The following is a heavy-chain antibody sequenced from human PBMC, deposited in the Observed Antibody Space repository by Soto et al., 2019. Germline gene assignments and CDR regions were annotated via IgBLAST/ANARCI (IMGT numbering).Heavy chain of an antibody. Sequence: EVQLVESGGGLVQPGGSLRLSCAASGFTFTSNWMHWVRQAPGKGLVWVSRINSDGTTTTYADSVKGRFTISRDNAKNTLYLQVNSLGGEDTAVYYCTRGGATGAGIYYFENWGQGTLVTVSS. V-gene: IGHV3-74*01. CDR3: TRGGATGAGIYYFEN. CDR2: INSDGTTT. J-gene: IGHJ4*02. CDR1: GFTFTSNW. D-gene: IGHD3-10*01.